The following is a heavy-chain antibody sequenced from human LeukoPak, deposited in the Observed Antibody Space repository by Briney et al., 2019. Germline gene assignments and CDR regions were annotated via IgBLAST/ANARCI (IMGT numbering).Heavy chain of an antibody. J-gene: IGHJ6*03. Sequence: ASVKVSCKASGYTFASFGITWVRPAPGQGLEWMGWINTHNGDTNYAQKLQGRVTMTTDTSTSTAYMELRSLRSDDTAVYYCARDGYRLSGYFYYMDVWGKGTTVTVSS. V-gene: IGHV1-18*01. CDR3: ARDGYRLSGYFYYMDV. CDR2: INTHNGDT. D-gene: IGHD2-2*03. CDR1: GYTFASFG.